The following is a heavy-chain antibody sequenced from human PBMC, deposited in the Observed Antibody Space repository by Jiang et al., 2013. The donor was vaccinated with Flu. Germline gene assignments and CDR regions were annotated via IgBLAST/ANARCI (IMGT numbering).Heavy chain of an antibody. V-gene: IGHV4-34*01. CDR1: GESLSDYF. D-gene: IGHD1-26*01. Sequence: LLKPSETLFLTCAVYGESLSDYFWTWIRQSPGKGLEWIAEINHSGSTNYNPSLESRITISVDTSKNQFSLNLSSVTAADTAVYYCARGGSLLIGVFYWGQGTLVTVSS. CDR2: INHSGST. CDR3: ARGGSLLIGVFY. J-gene: IGHJ4*02.